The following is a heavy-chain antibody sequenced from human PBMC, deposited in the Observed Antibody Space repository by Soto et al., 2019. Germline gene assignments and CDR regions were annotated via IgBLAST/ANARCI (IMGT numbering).Heavy chain of an antibody. CDR1: GFTFSSYA. CDR3: AKDDIVLMVYAIGGVSFDI. Sequence: GGSLRLSCAASGFTFSSYAMSWVRQAPGKGLEWVSAISGSGGSTYYADSVKGQFTIYRDNSKKTLYLQMNSLRAEDTAVYYCAKDDIVLMVYAIGGVSFDIWGQGTMVTVSS. V-gene: IGHV3-23*01. J-gene: IGHJ3*02. CDR2: ISGSGGST. D-gene: IGHD2-8*01.